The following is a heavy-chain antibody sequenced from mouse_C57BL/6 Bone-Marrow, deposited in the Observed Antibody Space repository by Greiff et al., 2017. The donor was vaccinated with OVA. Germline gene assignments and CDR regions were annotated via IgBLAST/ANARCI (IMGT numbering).Heavy chain of an antibody. Sequence: QVQLKESGPELVKPGASVKISCKASGYAFSSSWMNWVKQRPGKGLEWIGRIYPGDGDTNYNGKFKGQATLTADKSSSTAYMQLSSLTSEDSAVYFCARRVTGAWFAYWGKGTLVTVSA. CDR3: ARRVTGAWFAY. D-gene: IGHD4-1*01. V-gene: IGHV1-82*01. CDR1: GYAFSSSW. CDR2: IYPGDGDT. J-gene: IGHJ3*01.